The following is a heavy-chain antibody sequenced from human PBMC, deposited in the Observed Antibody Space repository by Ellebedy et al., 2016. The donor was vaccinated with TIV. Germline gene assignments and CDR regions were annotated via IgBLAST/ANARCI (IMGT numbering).Heavy chain of an antibody. CDR2: INPTGGTT. V-gene: IGHV1-46*01. D-gene: IGHD3-22*01. CDR3: ARHSGYYWYYFDY. CDR1: GYSFITYY. J-gene: IGHJ4*02. Sequence: ASVKVSCKASGYSFITYYMNWVRQAPGQGLEWMGIINPTGGTTIYAQKFQGRVTITADEFKSTVDMELSSLRSEDTAVYYCARHSGYYWYYFDYWGQGTLVTVSS.